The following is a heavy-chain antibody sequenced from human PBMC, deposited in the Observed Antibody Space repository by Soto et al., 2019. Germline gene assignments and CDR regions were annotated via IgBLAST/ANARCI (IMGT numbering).Heavy chain of an antibody. Sequence: KVCCKASVYTFTDYGITWVRQAPGQGLEWMGWISAYTGNTNYAQKVQGRVTMSTDTSTSTAYLELRSLRSDDTAVYYCARGPESRSTAYFDYWGQGTLVTVSS. CDR1: VYTFTDYG. D-gene: IGHD2-2*01. V-gene: IGHV1-18*01. CDR3: ARGPESRSTAYFDY. J-gene: IGHJ4*02. CDR2: ISAYTGNT.